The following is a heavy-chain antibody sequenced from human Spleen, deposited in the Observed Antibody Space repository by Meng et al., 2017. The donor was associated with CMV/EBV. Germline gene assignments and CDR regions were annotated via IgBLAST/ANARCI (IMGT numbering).Heavy chain of an antibody. CDR2: IYDRGST. CDR1: SSRNW. D-gene: IGHD2-2*01. V-gene: IGHV4-4*01. CDR3: ARGGQDGYCISTSCINWFDP. Sequence: SSRNWWSCVRQTTEKGLEWIGEIYDRGSTQYNPSHKSRVTMYIDNSKNQFSLRLSSVTAADTAVYFCARGGQDGYCISTSCINWFDPWGQGTLVTVSS. J-gene: IGHJ5*02.